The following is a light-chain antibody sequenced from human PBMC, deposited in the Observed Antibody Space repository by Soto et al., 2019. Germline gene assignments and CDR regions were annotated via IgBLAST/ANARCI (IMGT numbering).Light chain of an antibody. CDR2: EVS. J-gene: IGLJ3*02. V-gene: IGLV2-8*01. Sequence: QSVLTQPPSASGSPGQSVTISCTGTSSDVGAYKYVSWYQQYPGKAPKLMIYEVSKRPSGVPDRFSGSKSGNTASLTVSGLQAEDEADYYCTSYAGSNIGVFGGGTKVTVL. CDR3: TSYAGSNIGV. CDR1: SSDVGAYKY.